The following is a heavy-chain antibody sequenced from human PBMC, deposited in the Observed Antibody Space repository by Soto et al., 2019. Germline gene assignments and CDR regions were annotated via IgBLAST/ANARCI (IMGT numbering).Heavy chain of an antibody. CDR2: ISYDGSNK. J-gene: IGHJ4*02. D-gene: IGHD6-19*01. Sequence: PGGFLRLSCAASGFTFSSYVMHWVRQAPGKGLEWVAVISYDGSNKYYADSVKGRFTISRDNSKNTLYLQMNSLRAEDTAVYYCATPQGGWYPPFDYWGQGTLVTVSS. CDR3: ATPQGGWYPPFDY. V-gene: IGHV3-30*03. CDR1: GFTFSSYV.